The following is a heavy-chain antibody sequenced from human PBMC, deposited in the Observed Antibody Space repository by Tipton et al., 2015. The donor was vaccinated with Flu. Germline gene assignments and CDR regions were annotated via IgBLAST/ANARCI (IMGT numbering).Heavy chain of an antibody. V-gene: IGHV5-51*03. J-gene: IGHJ4*02. Sequence: VQLVQSGAEVKKPGESLRISCDGSGYSLTQYWIGWVRQMPGKGLEWVGIIYPGESHATYMPAFQGQVTISVDKSITTAYLQWGSLKASDSAMYYCVGFGFLGHWGEGPLVAFSS. CDR3: VGFGFLGH. CDR1: GYSLTQYW. CDR2: IYPGESHA. D-gene: IGHD3-10*01.